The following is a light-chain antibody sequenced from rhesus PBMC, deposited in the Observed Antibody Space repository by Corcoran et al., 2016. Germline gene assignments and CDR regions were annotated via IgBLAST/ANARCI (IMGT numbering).Light chain of an antibody. CDR1: QGISNW. CDR3: QQHDNSPWT. V-gene: IGKV1-69*01. Sequence: DIQMTQSPSSLSASVGDRVTITCRASQGISNWLAWYQQKPGKAPKLLIYRASNLETGVPSRFIGSGSGTDFTLNISSLQPEDIATYYCQQHDNSPWTFGQGTKVEIK. J-gene: IGKJ1*01. CDR2: RAS.